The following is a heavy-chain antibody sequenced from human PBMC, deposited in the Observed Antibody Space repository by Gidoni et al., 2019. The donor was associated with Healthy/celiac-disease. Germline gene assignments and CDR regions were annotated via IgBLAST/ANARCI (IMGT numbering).Heavy chain of an antibody. CDR2: TYHSGST. J-gene: IGHJ4*02. V-gene: IGHV4-4*03. D-gene: IGHD3-10*01. CDR3: ASLLSARGVNR. CDR1: GGSIGSSNW. Sequence: QVQLQESGPGLVKPPGTLSPTCAVPGGSIGSSNWWSWVRQPPGKGLAWIGETYHSGSTNYNPSLKSRVTISVDKSKNQFSLKLGSVTAADTAVYYCASLLSARGVNRWGQGTLVTVSS.